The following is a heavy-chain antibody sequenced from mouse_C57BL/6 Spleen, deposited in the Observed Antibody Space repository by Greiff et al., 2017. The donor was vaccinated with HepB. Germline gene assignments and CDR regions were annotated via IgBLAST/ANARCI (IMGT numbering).Heavy chain of an antibody. CDR1: GFTFSDYG. CDR2: ISTLAYSI. CDR3: ARNWDSYAMDY. V-gene: IGHV5-15*01. D-gene: IGHD4-1*01. Sequence: EVQLVESGGGLVQPGGSLKLSCAASGFTFSDYGMAWVRQAPRKGPEWVAFISTLAYSIYYADTVTGRFTITGENASSTLYLEMSSLRSEDTAMYYCARNWDSYAMDYWGQGTSVTVSS. J-gene: IGHJ4*01.